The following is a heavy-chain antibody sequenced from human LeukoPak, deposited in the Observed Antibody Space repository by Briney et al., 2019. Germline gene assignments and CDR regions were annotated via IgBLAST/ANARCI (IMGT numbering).Heavy chain of an antibody. Sequence: ASVKVSCKASGYTFTNYGFSWVRQAPGQGPEWMGWISASNGNTNYAQKFQGRVTLTGDTSASTAYMDLRSLRSDDTAVYFCARSGYSFGYHYFDLWGQGTLVTVSS. D-gene: IGHD5-18*01. CDR2: ISASNGNT. CDR1: GYTFTNYG. V-gene: IGHV1-18*01. CDR3: ARSGYSFGYHYFDL. J-gene: IGHJ4*02.